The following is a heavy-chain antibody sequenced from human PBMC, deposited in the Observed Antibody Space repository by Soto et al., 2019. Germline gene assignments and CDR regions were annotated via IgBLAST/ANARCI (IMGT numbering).Heavy chain of an antibody. V-gene: IGHV1-69*01. CDR2: IIPSFGTA. J-gene: IGHJ6*02. D-gene: IGHD3-9*01. CDR3: ASGYYDILTGYRNYFYYGMDV. Sequence: QVQLVQSGAEVKKPGSSVKVSCKASGGTFSSYAISWVRQAPGQGLEWMGGIIPSFGTANYAQKFQGRVTITADESTSTAYMELSSLRSEDPAVYYCASGYYDILTGYRNYFYYGMDVWGQGTTVTVSS. CDR1: GGTFSSYA.